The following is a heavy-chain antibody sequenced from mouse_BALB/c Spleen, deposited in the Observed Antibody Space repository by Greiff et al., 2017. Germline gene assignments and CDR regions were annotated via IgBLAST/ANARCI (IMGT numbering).Heavy chain of an antibody. CDR1: GFSLTSYG. CDR3: ASYGNYESYYAMDY. D-gene: IGHD2-1*01. J-gene: IGHJ4*01. CDR2: IGAGGST. Sequence: VQRVESGPGLVAPSQSLSITCTVSGFSLTSYGVHWVRQPPGKGLEWLGVIGAGGSTNYNSALMSRLSISKDNSKSQVFLKMNSLQTDDTAMYYCASYGNYESYYAMDYWGQGTSVTVSS. V-gene: IGHV2-9*02.